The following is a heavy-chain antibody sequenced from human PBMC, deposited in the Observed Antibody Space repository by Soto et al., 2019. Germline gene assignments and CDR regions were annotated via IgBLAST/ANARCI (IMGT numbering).Heavy chain of an antibody. Sequence: SETLSLTCTVSGASISNVNYYWSWIRQHPGKGLGWIGYIDYSESTYYNPSLKSRLTRSVDTSKNQFSRRLSSVTAADTAVYYCAREGGDGIDYWGQGTLVTVSS. CDR2: IDYSEST. CDR1: GASISNVNYY. V-gene: IGHV4-31*03. J-gene: IGHJ4*02. CDR3: AREGGDGIDY. D-gene: IGHD3-16*01.